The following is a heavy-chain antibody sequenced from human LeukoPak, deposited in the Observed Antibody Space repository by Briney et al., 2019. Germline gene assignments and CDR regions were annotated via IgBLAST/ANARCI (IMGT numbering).Heavy chain of an antibody. D-gene: IGHD4-23*01. Sequence: SETLSLTCAVYGGSFSGYYWSWIRQPPGKGLEWIGEINHSGSTNYNPSLKSRVTISVDTSKNQFSLKLSSVTAADTAVYYCARQDYGGNPYFDYWGQGTLVTVSS. CDR1: GGSFSGYY. CDR2: INHSGST. V-gene: IGHV4-34*01. J-gene: IGHJ4*02. CDR3: ARQDYGGNPYFDY.